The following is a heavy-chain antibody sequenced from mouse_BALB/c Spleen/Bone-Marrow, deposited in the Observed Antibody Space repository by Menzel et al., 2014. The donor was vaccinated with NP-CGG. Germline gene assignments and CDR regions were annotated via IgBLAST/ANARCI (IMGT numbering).Heavy chain of an antibody. CDR2: IDPANGNT. V-gene: IGHV14-3*02. Sequence: VQLKQSGAELVKPGASVKLSCTASGFNIKDTYMHWVQRRPEQGLEWIGGIDPANGNTKYDPKFQGKATITADTSSNTAYLQLSSLTSEDTAVYSCARSEGVVTPAFWGQGTLVTVSA. CDR3: ARSEGVVTPAF. D-gene: IGHD2-13*01. CDR1: GFNIKDTY. J-gene: IGHJ3*01.